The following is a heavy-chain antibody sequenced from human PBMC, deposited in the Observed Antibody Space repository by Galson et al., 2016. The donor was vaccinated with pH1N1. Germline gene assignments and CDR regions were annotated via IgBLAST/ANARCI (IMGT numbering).Heavy chain of an antibody. CDR2: IRSKANTYAT. CDR3: TRSITGVTAHFDY. CDR1: GFTFSGSA. D-gene: IGHD1-20*01. Sequence: SLRLSCAASGFTFSGSAMHWVRQASGKGLEWVGRIRSKANTYATAYAASGQGRFIIARDDSQNTAYLQMNSLKAEDTAVYYCTRSITGVTAHFDYWGQGTLVTVPS. J-gene: IGHJ4*02. V-gene: IGHV3-73*01.